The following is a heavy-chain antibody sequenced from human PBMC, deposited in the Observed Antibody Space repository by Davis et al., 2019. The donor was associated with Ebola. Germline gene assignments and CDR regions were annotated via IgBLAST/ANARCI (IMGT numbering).Heavy chain of an antibody. CDR2: IWYDGSNK. CDR1: GFTFSSYG. Sequence: GESLKISCAASGFTFSSYGMHWVRQAPGKGLEWVAVIWYDGSNKYYADSVKGRFTISRDNSKNTLYLQMNSLKTEDTAVYYCILVGATRDFDYWGQGTLVTVSS. CDR3: ILVGATRDFDY. J-gene: IGHJ4*02. D-gene: IGHD1-26*01. V-gene: IGHV3-33*01.